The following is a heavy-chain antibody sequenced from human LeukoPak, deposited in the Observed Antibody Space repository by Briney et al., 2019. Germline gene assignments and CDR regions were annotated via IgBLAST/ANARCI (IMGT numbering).Heavy chain of an antibody. Sequence: PGGSLRLSCAASGFTFSSYPMDWVRQAPGKGLEWVSSINSDSGYIYYADSVKGRFTISRDNSKNTLYLQMNSLRAEDTAVYYCAKELAYCGGDCSRGTFDYWGQGTLVTVSS. D-gene: IGHD2-21*02. J-gene: IGHJ4*02. V-gene: IGHV3-21*04. CDR1: GFTFSSYP. CDR2: INSDSGYI. CDR3: AKELAYCGGDCSRGTFDY.